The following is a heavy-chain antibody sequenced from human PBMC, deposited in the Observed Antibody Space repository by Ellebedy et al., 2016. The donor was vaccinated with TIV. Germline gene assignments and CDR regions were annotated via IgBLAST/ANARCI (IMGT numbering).Heavy chain of an antibody. J-gene: IGHJ3*02. V-gene: IGHV5-51*01. CDR1: GYSFSTYW. CDR3: ARLYCTGGDCYLFDAFDM. Sequence: GESLKISXKTSGYSFSTYWVGWVRQMPGNGLEWMGIIYPGDSDTRYSPSFQGQVTISADKSITTAYLQWSSLQASDTAMYYCARLYCTGGDCYLFDAFDMWGQGTMVTVSS. CDR2: IYPGDSDT. D-gene: IGHD2-8*02.